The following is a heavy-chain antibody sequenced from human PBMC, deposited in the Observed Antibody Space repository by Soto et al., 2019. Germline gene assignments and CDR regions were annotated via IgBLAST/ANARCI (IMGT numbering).Heavy chain of an antibody. J-gene: IGHJ4*02. CDR3: AQRVTQPGEWNYGDFDY. CDR2: IYWDDDK. CDR1: GFSISTSGVG. Sequence: QITLKESGPTLVKPTQTLTLTCTFSGFSISTSGVGVGWIRQPPGKALEWLALIYWDDDKRYSPSLRSRLAINKNTSNNQVVLTMPNLDPVDTATYFFAQRVTQPGEWNYGDFDYWGQGTLVTVSS. D-gene: IGHD1-7*01. V-gene: IGHV2-5*02.